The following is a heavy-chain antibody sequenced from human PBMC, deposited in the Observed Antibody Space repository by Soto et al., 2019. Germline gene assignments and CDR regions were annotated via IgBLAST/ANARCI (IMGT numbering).Heavy chain of an antibody. Sequence: SETLSLTCTVAGGSSSSYYWSWIRQPPGKGLEWIGYIYYSGSTNYNPSLKSRVTISVDTSKNQFSLKLSSVTAADTAVYYCARLSAAIFGVVIHVDWFDPWGQGTLVTVSS. J-gene: IGHJ5*02. CDR3: ARLSAAIFGVVIHVDWFDP. CDR1: GGSSSSYY. D-gene: IGHD3-3*01. CDR2: IYYSGST. V-gene: IGHV4-59*08.